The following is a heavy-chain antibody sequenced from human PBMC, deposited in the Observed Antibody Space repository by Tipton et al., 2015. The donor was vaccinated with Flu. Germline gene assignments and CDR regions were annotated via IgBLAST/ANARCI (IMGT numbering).Heavy chain of an antibody. J-gene: IGHJ5*01. V-gene: IGHV4-39*07. CDR1: GGSISSSSHY. D-gene: IGHD3-16*01. Sequence: TLSLTCTVSGGSISSSSHYWGWIRQAPGRGPEWVGSIYYTGYPYYNSSLKSRLAMSIDTSKKQFSLRLSSVTAADTAVYYCAKVLFGWVESWAQGTLVTVSS. CDR2: IYYTGYP. CDR3: AKVLFGWVES.